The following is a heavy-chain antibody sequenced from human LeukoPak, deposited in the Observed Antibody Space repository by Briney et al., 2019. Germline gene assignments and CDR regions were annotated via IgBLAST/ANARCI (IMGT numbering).Heavy chain of an antibody. CDR1: GYSFTSYW. CDR3: ARLRAFCAGDCSSSYSDY. CDR2: IYPGDSDT. Sequence: RAGESLKISCKGSGYSFTSYWIGWVRQMPGKGLEWMGIIYPGDSDTRYSPSFQGQVTISADKSINTAYLQWSSLKASDTAMYYCARLRAFCAGDCSSSYSDYWGQGTLVTVSS. J-gene: IGHJ4*02. V-gene: IGHV5-51*01. D-gene: IGHD2-21*02.